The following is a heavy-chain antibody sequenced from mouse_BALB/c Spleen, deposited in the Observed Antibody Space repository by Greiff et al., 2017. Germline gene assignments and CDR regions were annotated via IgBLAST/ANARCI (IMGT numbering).Heavy chain of an antibody. V-gene: IGHV2-2*02. D-gene: IGHD2-1*01. Sequence: QVQLQQSGPGLVQPSQSLSITCTVSGFSLTSYGVHWVRQSPGKGLEWLGVIWSGGSTDYNAAFISRLSISKDNSKSQVFFKMNSLQANDTAIYYCARSDLYYGNYVYAMDYWGQGTSVTVSS. CDR2: IWSGGST. CDR1: GFSLTSYG. J-gene: IGHJ4*01. CDR3: ARSDLYYGNYVYAMDY.